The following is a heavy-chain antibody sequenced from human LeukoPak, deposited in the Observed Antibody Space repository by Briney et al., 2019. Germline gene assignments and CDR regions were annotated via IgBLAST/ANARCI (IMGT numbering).Heavy chain of an antibody. D-gene: IGHD2-15*01. CDR3: ARDAYCSGGSCYVY. CDR2: INQDGSEK. Sequence: GGSLRLSCEASGFTFSSYWMSWVRQAPGKGLEWVANINQDGSEKNYVDSVKGRFTISRDNAENSLSLQMNSLTAEDTAVYHCARDAYCSGGSCYVYWGQGTLVTVSS. J-gene: IGHJ4*02. V-gene: IGHV3-7*01. CDR1: GFTFSSYW.